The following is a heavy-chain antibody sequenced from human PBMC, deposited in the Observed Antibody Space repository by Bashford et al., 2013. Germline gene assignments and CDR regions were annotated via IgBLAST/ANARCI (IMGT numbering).Heavy chain of an antibody. CDR3: ARSYCSGGNCYGGTYYYNMDV. Sequence: SVKVSCKASGDTFSSCGFSWVRQAPGQGLEWMGGDHPHSLVTKRTTQRTSRARVMITADESTSTAYMELSSLRSEDTAVYYCARSYCSGGNCYGGTYYYNMDVWAEGPTSPSPQ. J-gene: IGHJ6*04. D-gene: IGHD2-15*01. CDR2: HPHSLVTK. V-gene: IGHV1-69*13. CDR1: GDTFSSCG.